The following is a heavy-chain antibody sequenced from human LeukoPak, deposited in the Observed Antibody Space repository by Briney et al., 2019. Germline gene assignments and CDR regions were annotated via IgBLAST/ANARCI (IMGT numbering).Heavy chain of an antibody. D-gene: IGHD5-12*01. CDR2: IYYSGST. CDR1: GGPISSSSYY. V-gene: IGHV4-39*01. CDR3: ARHVNIVATAPFFDY. Sequence: SETLSLTCTVSGGPISSSSYYWRWIRQPPGRGLEWIASIYYSGSTYYNPSLKSRVTISVDTSKYQFSLKLSSVTAADTAVYYCARHVNIVATAPFFDYWGQGTLVTVSS. J-gene: IGHJ4*02.